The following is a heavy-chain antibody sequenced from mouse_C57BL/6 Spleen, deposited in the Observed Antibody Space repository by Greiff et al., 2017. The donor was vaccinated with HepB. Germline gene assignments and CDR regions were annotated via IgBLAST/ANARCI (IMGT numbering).Heavy chain of an antibody. CDR2: IYPGSGST. Sequence: QVQLQQPGAELVKPGASVKMSCKASGYTFTSYWITWVKQRPGQGLEWIGDIYPGSGSTNYNEKFKSKATLTVDTSSSTAYMQLSSLTSEDSAVYYCARGGVITTVVATNFDVWGTGTTVTVSS. J-gene: IGHJ1*03. CDR3: ARGGVITTVVATNFDV. V-gene: IGHV1-55*01. CDR1: GYTFTSYW. D-gene: IGHD1-1*01.